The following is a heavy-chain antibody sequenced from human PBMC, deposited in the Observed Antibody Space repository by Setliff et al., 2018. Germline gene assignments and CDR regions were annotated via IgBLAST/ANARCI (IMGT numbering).Heavy chain of an antibody. D-gene: IGHD3-10*01. CDR1: GFAFSTYG. CDR2: IRYDGSYK. Sequence: PGGSLRLSCVASGFAFSTYGMHWVRQAPGKGLEWVAFIRYDGSYKYYEDSVKGRFTISRDNSENTLDLQMNSLRVEDTAVYYCFGAGTCSYWGQGTLVTVSS. CDR3: FGAGTCSY. J-gene: IGHJ4*02. V-gene: IGHV3-30*02.